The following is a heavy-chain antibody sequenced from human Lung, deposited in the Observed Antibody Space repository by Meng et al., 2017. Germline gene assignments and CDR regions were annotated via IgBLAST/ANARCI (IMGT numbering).Heavy chain of an antibody. Sequence: VTLQQWGAGLLKPSETLSLPCVVSGGSFSDYYGSWIRQPPGKGLEWIGEINHSGSTNYNPSLERRATISVDTSQNNLSLKLSSVTAADSAVYYCARGPTTMAHDFDYWGQGTLVTVSS. CDR2: INHSGST. CDR1: GGSFSDYY. D-gene: IGHD4-11*01. J-gene: IGHJ4*02. V-gene: IGHV4-34*01. CDR3: ARGPTTMAHDFDY.